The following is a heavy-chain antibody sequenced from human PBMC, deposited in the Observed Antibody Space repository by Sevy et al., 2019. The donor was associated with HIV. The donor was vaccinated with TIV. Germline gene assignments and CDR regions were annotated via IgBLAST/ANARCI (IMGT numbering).Heavy chain of an antibody. Sequence: SETLSLTCTVSGGSISSGDYYWSWIRQPPGRGLEWIGYIYYSGSTYYNPSLQSRVTISVDTSKNQFSLKLSSVTSADTAVYYWARAKFGVFGELGENLFDPWGPGTLVTVSS. V-gene: IGHV4-30-4*01. CDR1: GGSISSGDYY. J-gene: IGHJ5*02. CDR2: IYYSGST. D-gene: IGHD3-10*02. CDR3: ARAKFGVFGELGENLFDP.